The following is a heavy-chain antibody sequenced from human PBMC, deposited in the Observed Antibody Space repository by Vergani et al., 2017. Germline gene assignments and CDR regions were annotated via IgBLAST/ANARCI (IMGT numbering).Heavy chain of an antibody. CDR2: IYYSGST. D-gene: IGHD2-2*01. J-gene: IGHJ4*02. CDR3: ATVVPAASDY. Sequence: QLQLQVSGPGLVKPSETLSLTCTVSGGSISSSSYYWGWIRQPPGKGLEWIGSIYYSGSTYYNPSLKSRVTISVDTSKNQFSLKLSSVTAADTAVYYCATVVPAASDYWGQGTLVTVSS. CDR1: GGSISSSSYY. V-gene: IGHV4-39*01.